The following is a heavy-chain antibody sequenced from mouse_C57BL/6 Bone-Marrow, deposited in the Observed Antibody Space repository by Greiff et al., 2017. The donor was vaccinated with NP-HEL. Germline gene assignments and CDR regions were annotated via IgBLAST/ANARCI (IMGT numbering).Heavy chain of an antibody. CDR3: ARSAFITTVVATRAY. CDR2: ISTYYGDA. V-gene: IGHV1-67*01. D-gene: IGHD1-1*01. J-gene: IGHJ3*01. CDR1: GYTFTDYA. Sequence: VQRVESGPELVRPGVSAKISCKGSGYTFTDYAMHWVKQSHAKSLEWIGVISTYYGDASYNQKFKDKATMTVDKSSSTAYMELARLTSEDSAVYYCARSAFITTVVATRAYWGQGTLVTVSA.